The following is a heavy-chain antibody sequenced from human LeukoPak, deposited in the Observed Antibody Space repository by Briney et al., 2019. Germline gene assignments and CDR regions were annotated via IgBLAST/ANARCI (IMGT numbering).Heavy chain of an antibody. CDR3: ARGFLSDAFDI. CDR2: INPDSGGT. Sequence: ASVTVSCKASGYTFTGYYMHWVRQAPGQGLEWMGRINPDSGGTNYAQKFQDRVTMTRDTSISTAYMELSRLRSDDTAVYYCARGFLSDAFDIWGQGTMVTVSS. D-gene: IGHD3-3*01. V-gene: IGHV1-2*06. J-gene: IGHJ3*02. CDR1: GYTFTGYY.